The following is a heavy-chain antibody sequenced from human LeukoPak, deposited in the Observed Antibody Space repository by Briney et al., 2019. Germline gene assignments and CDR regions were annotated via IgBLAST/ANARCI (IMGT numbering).Heavy chain of an antibody. Sequence: SETLSLTCTVSGDSISSSRYYWGWIRQPPGKGLEWIGSASYSGSPYYNPSLKSRVTTSVDTSKNQFSLRLSSVTATDTAMYYCARHGWDYPSGTYYTFDPWGQGTLVTVSS. CDR1: GDSISSSRYY. V-gene: IGHV4-39*01. CDR2: ASYSGSP. D-gene: IGHD3-10*01. J-gene: IGHJ5*02. CDR3: ARHGWDYPSGTYYTFDP.